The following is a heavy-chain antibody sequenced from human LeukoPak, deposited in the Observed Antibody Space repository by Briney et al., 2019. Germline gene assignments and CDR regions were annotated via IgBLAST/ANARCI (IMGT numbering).Heavy chain of an antibody. CDR3: ARGPGGGSYNWFDP. CDR2: IYYSGII. Sequence: SETLSLTCTVSGGSISSYYWSWIRQPPGKGLEWLGYIYYSGIINYNPSLKSRVTISVDTSKNQFSLKLSSVTAADTAIYYCARGPGGGSYNWFDPWGQGTLVTVSS. CDR1: GGSISSYY. J-gene: IGHJ5*02. V-gene: IGHV4-59*01. D-gene: IGHD2-15*01.